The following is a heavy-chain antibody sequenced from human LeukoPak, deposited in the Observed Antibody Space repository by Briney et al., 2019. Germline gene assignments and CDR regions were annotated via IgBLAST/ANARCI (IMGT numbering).Heavy chain of an antibody. CDR1: GFTFSNYA. Sequence: GGSLRLSCAASGFTFSNYAMTWVRQAPGKGLEWVSYISSSSSTIYYADSVKGRFTISRDNAKNSLYLQMNSLRAEDTAVYYCARAACGYYYGCNWFDPWGQGTLVTVSS. D-gene: IGHD3-10*01. V-gene: IGHV3-48*04. CDR3: ARAACGYYYGCNWFDP. CDR2: ISSSSSTI. J-gene: IGHJ5*02.